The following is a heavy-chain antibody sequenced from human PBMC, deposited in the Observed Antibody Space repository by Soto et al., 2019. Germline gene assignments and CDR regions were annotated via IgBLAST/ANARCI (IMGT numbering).Heavy chain of an antibody. D-gene: IGHD5-12*01. V-gene: IGHV1-3*01. CDR2: TNAGNGNT. Sequence: ASVKVSCKASGYTFTSYAMHWVRQAPGQRLEWMGWTNAGNGNTKYSQKFQGRATITRDTSASTAYMELSSLRSEDTAVYYCARGGLSSGYEPDPYYYYYGMDVWGQGTTVTVSS. CDR1: GYTFTSYA. J-gene: IGHJ6*02. CDR3: ARGGLSSGYEPDPYYYYYGMDV.